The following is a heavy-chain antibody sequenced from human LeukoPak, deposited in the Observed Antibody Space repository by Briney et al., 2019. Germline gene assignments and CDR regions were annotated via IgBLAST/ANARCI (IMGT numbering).Heavy chain of an antibody. J-gene: IGHJ4*02. CDR1: RGTFSSYA. V-gene: IGHV1-69*13. D-gene: IGHD2-2*01. Sequence: SVKVSXKASRGTFSSYAISWVRQAPGQGLEWMGGIIPIFGTANYAQKFQGRVTITADESTSTAYMELGSLRSEDAAVYYCARGGDQLLYYFDYWGQGTLVTVSS. CDR3: ARGGDQLLYYFDY. CDR2: IIPIFGTA.